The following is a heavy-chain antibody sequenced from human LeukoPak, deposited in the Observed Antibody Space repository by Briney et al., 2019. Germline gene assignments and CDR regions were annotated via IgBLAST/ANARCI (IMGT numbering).Heavy chain of an antibody. CDR1: GFTFCAYT. V-gene: IGHV3-48*04. D-gene: IGHD5-12*01. CDR3: ARPVDYNAGDY. Sequence: GGSLRLSCSASGFTFCAYTMNWVRQAPGQGLEWVSYISSGSSSVYYADSVKGRFTISRDNAKNSLYLQMNSLRAEDTAVYYCARPVDYNAGDYWGQGTLVTVSS. CDR2: ISSGSSSV. J-gene: IGHJ4*02.